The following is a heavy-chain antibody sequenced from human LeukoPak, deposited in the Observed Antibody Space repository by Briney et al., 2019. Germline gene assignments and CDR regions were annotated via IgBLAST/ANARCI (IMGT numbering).Heavy chain of an antibody. J-gene: IGHJ4*02. CDR3: VRGLTGDLTLDY. CDR2: IYYSGST. Sequence: SETLSLTCTVSGGSISSSSYYWGWIRQPPGKGLEWIGSIYYSGSTYYNPSLKSRVSISVDTSKNQFSLKLSSVTAADTAVYYCVRGLTGDLTLDYWGRGTLVTVSS. D-gene: IGHD1-20*01. CDR1: GGSISSSSYY. V-gene: IGHV4-39*07.